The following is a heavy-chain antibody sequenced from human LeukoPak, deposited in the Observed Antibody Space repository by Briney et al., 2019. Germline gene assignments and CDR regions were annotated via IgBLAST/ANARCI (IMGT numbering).Heavy chain of an antibody. CDR2: IDWDDDK. CDR1: GFSLSTKGLG. D-gene: IGHD3-10*01. CDR3: ARSPSGYGCDY. Sequence: SGPALGKPTQALALTCSFYGFSLSTKGLGVSWIRQPPGKALEWLARIDWDDDKFYSTSLKTRLTISKDTSKNQVVLTMSNLDPVDTATYYCARSPSGYGCDYCGQGTQVTASS. V-gene: IGHV2-70*04. J-gene: IGHJ4*02.